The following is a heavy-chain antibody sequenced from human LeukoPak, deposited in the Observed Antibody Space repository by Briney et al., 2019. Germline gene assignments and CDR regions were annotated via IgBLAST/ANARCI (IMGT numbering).Heavy chain of an antibody. CDR1: GFTFSSYE. CDR3: ARDSGYCSGGSCYALDY. J-gene: IGHJ4*02. CDR2: ISSSGSTI. D-gene: IGHD2-15*01. Sequence: PGGSLRLSCAASGFTFSSYEMNWVRQAPGKGLEWVSYISSSGSTIYYADSVKGRFTISRDNAKNSLYLQMSSLRAEDTAVYYCARDSGYCSGGSCYALDYWGQGTLVTVSS. V-gene: IGHV3-48*03.